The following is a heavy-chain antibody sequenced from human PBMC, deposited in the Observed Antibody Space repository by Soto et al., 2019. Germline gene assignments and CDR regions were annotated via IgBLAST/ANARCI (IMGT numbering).Heavy chain of an antibody. D-gene: IGHD3-22*01. CDR3: VREDDTTGSYSWFDP. CDR1: GATFNTIT. V-gene: IGHV1-69*01. CDR2: FVPVFGSA. J-gene: IGHJ5*02. Sequence: QVQLVQSGAEVKKPGSSVRVSCQSSGATFNTITINWVRPAPGQGLEWMGGFVPVFGSATYAQQFRGRLTISADASTRTFYMNLRELKSEDTALYFCVREDDTTGSYSWFDPWGPGTLVTVSS.